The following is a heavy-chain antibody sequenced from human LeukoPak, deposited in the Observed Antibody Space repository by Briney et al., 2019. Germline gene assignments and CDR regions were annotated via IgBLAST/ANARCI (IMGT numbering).Heavy chain of an antibody. CDR1: GYTFTSYA. CDR2: INPSSGKT. V-gene: IGHV1-8*03. CDR3: ARVRGNHRYVPDY. D-gene: IGHD3-16*02. Sequence: ASVKVSCKASGYTFTSYAMNWMRQASGQGLEWMAWINPSSGKTGYAQKFQGRITITRDIAIGTVYLELSSLSSEDTAVYFCARVRGNHRYVPDYWGQGTLVIVSS. J-gene: IGHJ4*02.